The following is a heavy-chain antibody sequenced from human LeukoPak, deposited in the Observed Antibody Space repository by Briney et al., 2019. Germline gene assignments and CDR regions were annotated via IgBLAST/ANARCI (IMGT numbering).Heavy chain of an antibody. D-gene: IGHD1-26*01. CDR1: GFTFSSYA. CDR3: AKASSKVGATPHYYYYYYMDV. Sequence: GGSLRLSCAASGFTFSSYAMSWVRQAPGKGLEWVSAISGSGGSTYYADSVKGRFTISRDNSKNTLYLQMNSLRAEDTAVYYCAKASSKVGATPHYYYYYYMDVWGKGTTVTVSS. V-gene: IGHV3-23*01. CDR2: ISGSGGST. J-gene: IGHJ6*03.